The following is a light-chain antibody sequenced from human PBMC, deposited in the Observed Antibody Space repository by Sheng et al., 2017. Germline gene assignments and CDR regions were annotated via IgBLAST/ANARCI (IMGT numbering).Light chain of an antibody. CDR3: QQYSNYPPT. Sequence: DIVMTQTPLSLPVTLGQPASISCRSSQSLVHSDGNTFLNWFQQRPGQPPRLLIYKISNRFSGVPDRFSGSGAGTDFTLTISNLQPEDFATYYCQQYSNYPPTFGGGTTVEIK. J-gene: IGKJ4*01. CDR2: KIS. CDR1: QSLVHSDGNTF. V-gene: IGKV2-24*01.